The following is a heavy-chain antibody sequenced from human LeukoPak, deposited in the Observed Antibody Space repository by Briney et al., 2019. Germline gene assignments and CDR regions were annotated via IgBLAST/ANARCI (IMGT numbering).Heavy chain of an antibody. CDR1: GGSFSGYY. CDR3: ARGRNY. CDR2: INHSGST. V-gene: IGHV4-34*01. J-gene: IGHJ4*02. Sequence: SETLSLTCAVYGGSFSGYYWSWIRQPPGKGLEWIGEINHSGSTNYNPSLKSRVTISVDTSKNQFSLKLSSVTAADAAVYYCARGRNYWGQGTLVTVSS.